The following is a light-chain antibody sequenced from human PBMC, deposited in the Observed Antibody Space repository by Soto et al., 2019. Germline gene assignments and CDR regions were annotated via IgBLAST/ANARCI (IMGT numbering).Light chain of an antibody. J-gene: IGLJ1*01. Sequence: QSALTQPASVTGTPGQSITISCTTSNIDVGAYKYISWYRQHPGEAPKIIIYEVSNRPSGISNRFSGSKSGNTASLTISGLQTEDEAEYFCSTYTDKTYIFGSGTKV. CDR1: NIDVGAYKY. V-gene: IGLV2-14*01. CDR2: EVS. CDR3: STYTDKTYI.